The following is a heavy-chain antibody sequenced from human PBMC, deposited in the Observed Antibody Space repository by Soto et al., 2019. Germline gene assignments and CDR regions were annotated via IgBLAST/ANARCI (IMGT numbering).Heavy chain of an antibody. CDR3: ARQTLGRFGELLSDY. CDR2: IYPGDSGT. CDR1: GYSFSSHW. V-gene: IGHV5-51*01. Sequence: GESLKISCKGSGYSFSSHWIGWVRQMPGKGLEWMGIIYPGDSGTRYSPSFQGQVTISADKSISAAYLQWSSLKASDTAMYYCARQTLGRFGELLSDYWGQGTLVTVSS. J-gene: IGHJ4*02. D-gene: IGHD3-10*01.